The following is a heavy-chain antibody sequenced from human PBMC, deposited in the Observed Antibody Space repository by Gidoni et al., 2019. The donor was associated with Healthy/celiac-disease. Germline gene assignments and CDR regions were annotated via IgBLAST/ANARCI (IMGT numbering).Heavy chain of an antibody. Sequence: EVQLVESGGGLVQPGRSLRLSCAASGFTFDDYAMHWVRQAPGKGLEWVSGISWNSGSIGYADSVKGRFTISRDNAKNSLYLQMNSLRAEDTALYYCAKEQYSSSWYRGFDYWGQGTLVTVSS. D-gene: IGHD6-13*01. CDR2: ISWNSGSI. CDR3: AKEQYSSSWYRGFDY. CDR1: GFTFDDYA. V-gene: IGHV3-9*01. J-gene: IGHJ4*02.